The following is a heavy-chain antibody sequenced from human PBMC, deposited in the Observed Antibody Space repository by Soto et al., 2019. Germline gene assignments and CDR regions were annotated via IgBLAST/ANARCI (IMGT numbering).Heavy chain of an antibody. Sequence: SETLSLTCTVSGGSISSYYWSWVRQPPGEGLEWIGYNYYSGSTNCNPSLKSRVAISVDTSKNQFSLKLTSVTAADTAVYYGARGKDGAVAGFDYWGQGTLVTVSS. CDR1: GGSISSYY. CDR3: ARGKDGAVAGFDY. J-gene: IGHJ4*02. CDR2: NYYSGST. V-gene: IGHV4-59*01. D-gene: IGHD6-19*01.